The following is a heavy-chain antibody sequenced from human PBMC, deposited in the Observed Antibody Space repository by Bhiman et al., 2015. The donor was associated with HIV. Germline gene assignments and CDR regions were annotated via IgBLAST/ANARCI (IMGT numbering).Heavy chain of an antibody. CDR1: GFSFSSYG. CDR3: VRDLKLGYTY. J-gene: IGHJ4*02. D-gene: IGHD5-24*01. CDR2: ISYDGDDD. Sequence: QVQLVESGGGVGQPGRSLRLSCAASGFSFSSYGMHWVRQAPGKGLEWVAVISYDGDDDYFGDSVKGRFTISRDNSKNMVYLQMNSLRVEDTAVYYCVRDLKLGYTYWGQGTLVIVSA. V-gene: IGHV3-30*03.